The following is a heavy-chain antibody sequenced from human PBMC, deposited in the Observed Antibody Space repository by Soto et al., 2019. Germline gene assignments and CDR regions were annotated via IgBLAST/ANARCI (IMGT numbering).Heavy chain of an antibody. J-gene: IGHJ4*02. CDR3: VRWSYLDC. D-gene: IGHD3-10*01. CDR1: GFSFISYA. V-gene: IGHV3-23*01. Sequence: GGSLRLSCAASGFSFISYAMGWVRQAPGKGLEWVSTISGSDGKTFYADSVKGRFSISRDTSKNMLYLQMNNLRGDDTAVYYCVRWSYLDCWGQGTRVTVSS. CDR2: ISGSDGKT.